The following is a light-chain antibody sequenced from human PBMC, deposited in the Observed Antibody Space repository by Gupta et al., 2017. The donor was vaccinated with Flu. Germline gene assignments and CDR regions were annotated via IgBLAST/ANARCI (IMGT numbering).Light chain of an antibody. Sequence: SLLSPPPSASGTPAQWVTIPCSGSISDIGNNTVDWCQQLPGSAPSLLVYNNNQRPSGVPERFSASKSGTSASLAISGLRTEDEGDYYCATGDDNVSGLIFGGGTMLTVL. CDR1: ISDIGNNT. J-gene: IGLJ2*01. V-gene: IGLV1-44*01. CDR3: ATGDDNVSGLI. CDR2: NNN.